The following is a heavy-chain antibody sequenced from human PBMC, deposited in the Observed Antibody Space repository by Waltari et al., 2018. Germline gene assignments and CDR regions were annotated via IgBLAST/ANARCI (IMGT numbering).Heavy chain of an antibody. D-gene: IGHD6-19*01. J-gene: IGHJ4*02. CDR3: ARLGRGGAVAGREVY. Sequence: QLQLQESGPGLVKPSATLSLTCTVSGGSISSSSYYWGWIRQPPGKGLEWIGSIYYSGSTYYNPSLKSRVTISVDTSKNQFSLKLSSVTAADTAVYYCARLGRGGAVAGREVYWGQGTLVTVSS. CDR2: IYYSGST. CDR1: GGSISSSSYY. V-gene: IGHV4-39*07.